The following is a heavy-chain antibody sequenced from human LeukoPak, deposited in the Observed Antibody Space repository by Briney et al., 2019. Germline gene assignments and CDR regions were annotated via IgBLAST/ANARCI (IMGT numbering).Heavy chain of an antibody. CDR2: IIPILGIA. D-gene: IGHD2-15*01. CDR3: ARDRDIVRNHDAFDI. J-gene: IGHJ3*02. CDR1: GGTFSSYT. Sequence: ASVKVSCEASGGTFSSYTISWVRQAPGQGLEWMGRIIPILGIANYAQKFQGRVTITADKSTSTAYMELSSLRSEDTAVYYCARDRDIVRNHDAFDIWGQGTMVTVSS. V-gene: IGHV1-69*04.